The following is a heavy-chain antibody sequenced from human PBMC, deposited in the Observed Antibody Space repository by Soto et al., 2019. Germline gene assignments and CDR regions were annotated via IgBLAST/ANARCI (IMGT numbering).Heavy chain of an antibody. J-gene: IGHJ6*02. V-gene: IGHV3-11*05. D-gene: IGHD3-10*01. CDR2: ISSSSAYT. Sequence: PGGSLRLSCAASGFTFSDYYMSWIRQAPGKGLEWVSYISSSSAYTNYADSVKGRFTISRDNAKNSLYLQMNSLRAEDTAVYYCARDLPRVRGVNHYYGIDVWGQGTTVTVSS. CDR1: GFTFSDYY. CDR3: ARDLPRVRGVNHYYGIDV.